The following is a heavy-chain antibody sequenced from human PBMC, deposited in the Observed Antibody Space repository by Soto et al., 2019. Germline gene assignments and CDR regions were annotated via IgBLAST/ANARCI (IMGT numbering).Heavy chain of an antibody. V-gene: IGHV3-13*01. Sequence: PGWSLRLSCAASGFTFRGYDMHWVRQVTGKXLEWVSAIDTTGDTYYPGSVKGRFTISRDNAKNSLYLQMNSLTAGDTAVYYCARSSPDHQNIVIVPVAATGMDVWGQGTTVTVSS. D-gene: IGHD2-2*01. J-gene: IGHJ6*02. CDR2: IDTTGDT. CDR1: GFTFRGYD. CDR3: ARSSPDHQNIVIVPVAATGMDV.